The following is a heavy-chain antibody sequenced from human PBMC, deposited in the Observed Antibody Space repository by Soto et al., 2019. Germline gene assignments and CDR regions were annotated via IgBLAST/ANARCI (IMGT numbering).Heavy chain of an antibody. D-gene: IGHD2-2*01. Sequence: EVQLVESGGGLVQPGGSLRLSCAASGFTFSTYWMHWIRQVPGKGLEWVSRINSDASHTYYADSEKGRFPITSHNANNILHMEMNSLRADDTALYCSVRDGSCITTSCYGNWFDLWGQGTLVTVSS. CDR1: GFTFSTYW. J-gene: IGHJ5*02. CDR2: INSDASHT. V-gene: IGHV3-74*01. CDR3: VRDGSCITTSCYGNWFDL.